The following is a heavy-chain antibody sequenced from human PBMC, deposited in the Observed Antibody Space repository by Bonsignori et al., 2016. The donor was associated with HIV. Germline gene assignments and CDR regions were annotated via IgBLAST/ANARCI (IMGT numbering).Heavy chain of an antibody. J-gene: IGHJ6*04. CDR2: ISSSGSTI. Sequence: APREGLEWVSYISSSGSTIYYADSVKGRFTISRDNAKNSLYLQMNSLRAEDTAVYYCARKDIVVVPAADQKNLDVWGKGTTVTVSS. V-gene: IGHV3-48*03. CDR3: ARKDIVVVPAADQKNLDV. D-gene: IGHD2-2*01.